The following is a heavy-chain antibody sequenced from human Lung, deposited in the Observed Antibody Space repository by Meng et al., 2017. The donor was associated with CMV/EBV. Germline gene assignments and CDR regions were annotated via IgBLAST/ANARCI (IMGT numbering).Heavy chain of an antibody. D-gene: IGHD6-19*01. Sequence: GXSLKIXCAASGFTVNSKYMTWVRLAPGKGLQWVSLIYSGGSAYYADSVKGRFTISRDNSKNTLYLQMNSLRAEDTAIYYCARDQRGGSGFDYWGQGTLVTVSS. CDR3: ARDQRGGSGFDY. CDR2: IYSGGSA. J-gene: IGHJ4*02. V-gene: IGHV3-53*01. CDR1: GFTVNSKY.